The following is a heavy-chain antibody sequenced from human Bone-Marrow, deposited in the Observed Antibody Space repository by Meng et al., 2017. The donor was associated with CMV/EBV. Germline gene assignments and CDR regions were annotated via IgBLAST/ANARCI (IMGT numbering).Heavy chain of an antibody. D-gene: IGHD2-2*02. CDR2: IYYSGST. Sequence: SETLSLTCTVSGGSISSYYWSWIRQPPGKGLEWIGYIYYSGSTNYNPSLKSRVTISVDTSKNQFSLKLSSVTAADTAVYYCARGYCSSTSCYTSEPTFDYWGQGTLVTFSS. J-gene: IGHJ4*02. V-gene: IGHV4-59*01. CDR1: GGSISSYY. CDR3: ARGYCSSTSCYTSEPTFDY.